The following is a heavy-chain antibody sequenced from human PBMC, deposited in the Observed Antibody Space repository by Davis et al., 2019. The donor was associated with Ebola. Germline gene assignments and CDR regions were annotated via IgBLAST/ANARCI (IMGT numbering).Heavy chain of an antibody. CDR3: AKSGLSFGVVKYHYGMDV. V-gene: IGHV3-30*18. CDR2: ISYDGSHK. Sequence: GGSLRLSCAASGFTFSNYGMHWVRQAPGKGLEWVALISYDGSHKYYADSVKGRFTISRDNSKKTLYLQMNSLRAEDTAVYYCAKSGLSFGVVKYHYGMDVWGKGTTVTVSS. CDR1: GFTFSNYG. D-gene: IGHD3-3*01. J-gene: IGHJ6*04.